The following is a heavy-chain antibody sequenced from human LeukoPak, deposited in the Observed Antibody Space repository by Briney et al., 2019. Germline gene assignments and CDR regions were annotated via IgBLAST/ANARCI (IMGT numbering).Heavy chain of an antibody. CDR3: ARDRGWATVTTELRD. CDR2: IWYDGSNK. CDR1: GFTFSSYG. J-gene: IGHJ4*02. V-gene: IGHV3-33*01. D-gene: IGHD4-17*01. Sequence: GGSLRLSCAASGFTFSSYGMHWVRQAPGKGLEWVAVIWYDGSNKYYADSVKGRFTISRDNSKNTLYLQMNSLRAEDTAVYYCARDRGWATVTTELRDWGQGTLVTVSS.